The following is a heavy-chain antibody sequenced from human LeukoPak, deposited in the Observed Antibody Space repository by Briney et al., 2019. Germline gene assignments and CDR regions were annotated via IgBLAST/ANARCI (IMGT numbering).Heavy chain of an antibody. V-gene: IGHV1-46*01. Sequence: ASVKVSCKASGYTFTSYYMHWVRQAPGQGLEWMGIINPSGGSTSYAQKFQGRVTMTRDTSTSTVYMELSSLRSEDTAVYYCTSSRDGYNTIENWGQGTLVTVSS. CDR1: GYTFTSYY. CDR3: TSSRDGYNTIEN. CDR2: INPSGGST. D-gene: IGHD5-24*01. J-gene: IGHJ4*02.